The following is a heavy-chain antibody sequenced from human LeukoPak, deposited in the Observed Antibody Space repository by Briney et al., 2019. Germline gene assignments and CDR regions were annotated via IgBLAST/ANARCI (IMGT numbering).Heavy chain of an antibody. D-gene: IGHD5-18*01. Sequence: GGSLRLSCAASGFTFSNYWMSWVRQAPGKGLEWVSAISGSGGSTYYADSVKGRFTISRDNSKNTLYLQMNSLRAEDTAVYYCAKDSPRGYSYGLNWGQGTLVTVSS. V-gene: IGHV3-23*01. CDR3: AKDSPRGYSYGLN. J-gene: IGHJ4*02. CDR1: GFTFSNYW. CDR2: ISGSGGST.